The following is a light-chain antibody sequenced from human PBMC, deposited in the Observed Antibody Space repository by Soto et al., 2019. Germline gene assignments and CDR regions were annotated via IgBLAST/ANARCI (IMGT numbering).Light chain of an antibody. CDR3: QQRSSWPLT. Sequence: EIVFTQSPATLSLSPGEGATLSCRAGQSVSNYLAWYQQRPGQAPRLLIYDASNRATGVPARFSGSGSGTDFTLTISSLEPEDFAIYYCQQRSSWPLTFGGGTKVEIK. V-gene: IGKV3-11*01. J-gene: IGKJ4*01. CDR1: QSVSNY. CDR2: DAS.